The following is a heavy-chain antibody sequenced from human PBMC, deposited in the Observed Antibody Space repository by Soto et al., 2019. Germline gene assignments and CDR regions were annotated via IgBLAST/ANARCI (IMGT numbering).Heavy chain of an antibody. J-gene: IGHJ5*02. CDR1: GLTFRSYA. CDR2: ISDTGSNP. CDR3: AKAGGRVVDAYDT. D-gene: IGHD3-3*01. V-gene: IGHV3-23*01. Sequence: VLLLESGGGLVQPGASLRLSCEASGLTFRSYALSWVLQAPGKGLEWVSGISDTGSNPYYADSVKGRFTISRDNSKNTLSIQMKSLRADDTAMYYCAKAGGRVVDAYDTWGQGTLVIVSS.